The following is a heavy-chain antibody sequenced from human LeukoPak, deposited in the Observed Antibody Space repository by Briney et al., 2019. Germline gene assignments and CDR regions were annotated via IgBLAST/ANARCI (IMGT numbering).Heavy chain of an antibody. D-gene: IGHD6-13*01. V-gene: IGHV3-74*01. CDR2: INSDGSST. Sequence: GGSLRLSCAASGFTFSSYWMHWVRQAPGKGLVWVSRINSDGSSTSYADSVKGRFTISRDNSKNTLYLQMNSLRAEDTAVYYCAKESSWYPLYFDYWGQGTLVTVSS. CDR3: AKESSWYPLYFDY. J-gene: IGHJ4*02. CDR1: GFTFSSYW.